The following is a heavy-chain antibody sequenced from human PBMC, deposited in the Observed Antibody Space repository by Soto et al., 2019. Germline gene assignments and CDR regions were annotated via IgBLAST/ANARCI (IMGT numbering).Heavy chain of an antibody. D-gene: IGHD6-6*01. CDR2: INPNSGGT. J-gene: IGHJ6*03. CDR1: GYTFTGYY. Sequence: ASVKVSCKASGYTFTGYYMHWVRQAPGQGLEWMGWINPNSGGTNYAQKFQGWVTMTRETAISTAYMELSRLRSDDTAVYYCARLARVEYSSSGGSYYYYYMDVWGKGTTVTVSS. CDR3: ARLARVEYSSSGGSYYYYYMDV. V-gene: IGHV1-2*04.